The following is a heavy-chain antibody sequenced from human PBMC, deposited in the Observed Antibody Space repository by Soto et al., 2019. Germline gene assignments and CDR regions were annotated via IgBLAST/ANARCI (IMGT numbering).Heavy chain of an antibody. D-gene: IGHD5-18*01. J-gene: IGHJ4*02. V-gene: IGHV1-18*01. CDR3: ARERGGYSYGDY. Sequence: ASVKVSCKASGGTFSSYGITWVRQAPGQRLEWMGWFNTYNGNTNYAQKFQGRVTMTTDTSTSTAYMELRSLRSDDTAVYYCARERGGYSYGDYWGQGALVSVSS. CDR2: FNTYNGNT. CDR1: GGTFSSYG.